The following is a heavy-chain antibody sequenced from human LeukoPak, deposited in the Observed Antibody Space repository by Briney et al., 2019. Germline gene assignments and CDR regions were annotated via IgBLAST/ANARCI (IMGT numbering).Heavy chain of an antibody. J-gene: IGHJ4*02. D-gene: IGHD3-22*01. CDR1: RGSISSYY. CDR2: IYYSGST. Sequence: SETPSLTCTVSRGSISSYYWSWIRQPPGQGLEWIGYIYYSGSTDYNPSLKSRVNISVDTSKNQFSLKLSSVTAADTAVYFCARVRVSSGSHPWYFDYWGQGTLVTVSS. CDR3: ARVRVSSGSHPWYFDY. V-gene: IGHV4-59*01.